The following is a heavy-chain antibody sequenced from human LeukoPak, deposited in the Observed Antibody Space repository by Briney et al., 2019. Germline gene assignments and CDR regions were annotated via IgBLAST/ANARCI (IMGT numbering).Heavy chain of an antibody. D-gene: IGHD1-26*01. CDR1: GGSISSGGYF. J-gene: IGHJ4*02. CDR2: IHHGGST. CDR3: ARVVGDYFDY. V-gene: IGHV4-31*03. Sequence: PSETLSLTCTVSGGSISSGGYFWSWVPQHPAKGPEWIGYIHHGGSTYYNPSLKSRVSISVDTSMNQFSLNLTSVTAADTAIYFCARVVGDYFDYWGQGTLVTVSS.